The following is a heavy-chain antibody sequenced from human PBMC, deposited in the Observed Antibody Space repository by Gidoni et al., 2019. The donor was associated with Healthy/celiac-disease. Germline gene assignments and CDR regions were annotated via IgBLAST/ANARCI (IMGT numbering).Heavy chain of an antibody. CDR2: SYDGGNY. J-gene: IGHJ4*02. D-gene: IGHD6-25*01. V-gene: IGHV3-30*03. Sequence: SYDGGNYHYADSVKGRFTISKENVKNTVYLQMNSLRAEDTAVYFCARESSGASCDYWGQGTLVTVSS. CDR3: ARESSGASCDY.